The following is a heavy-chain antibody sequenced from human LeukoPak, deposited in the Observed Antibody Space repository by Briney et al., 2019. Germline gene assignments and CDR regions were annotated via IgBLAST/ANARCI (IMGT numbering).Heavy chain of an antibody. Sequence: SETLSLTCAVYGGSFSGYYWSWIRQPPGKGLEWIGEINHSGSTNYNPSLRSRVTISVDTSKNQFSLKLSSVTAADTAVYYCARLWEFLEWLLDVVCHYYMDVWGKGTTVTVSS. CDR2: INHSGST. CDR1: GGSFSGYY. J-gene: IGHJ6*03. V-gene: IGHV4-34*01. CDR3: ARLWEFLEWLLDVVCHYYMDV. D-gene: IGHD3-3*01.